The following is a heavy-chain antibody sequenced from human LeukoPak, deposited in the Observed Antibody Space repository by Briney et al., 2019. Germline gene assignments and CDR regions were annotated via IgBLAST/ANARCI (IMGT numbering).Heavy chain of an antibody. CDR2: MNPNSGNT. Sequence: GASVTVSCKASGYTFTSYDINWVRQATGQGLEWMGWMNPNSGNTGYAQTFQGRVTMTRNSAISTAYMELSSLRAEDTAVYYCARNYYGSGSYWGGHNWFDPWGQGTLVTVSS. J-gene: IGHJ5*02. CDR1: GYTFTSYD. V-gene: IGHV1-8*01. D-gene: IGHD3-10*01. CDR3: ARNYYGSGSYWGGHNWFDP.